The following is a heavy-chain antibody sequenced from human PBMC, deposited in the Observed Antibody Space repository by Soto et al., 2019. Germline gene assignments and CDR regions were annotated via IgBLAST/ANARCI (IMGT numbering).Heavy chain of an antibody. CDR3: AKDLRPGLVVPTKSGFDP. Sequence: PGGSLRLSCEAFGFPFNTYAMTWFRQLPGMGLEWVSTTSIGGNTDFAESVRGRFSVSRDNSKNTLYLQMTNLRAEDAAIYFCAKDLRPGLVVPTKSGFDPWGQGTRVTVSS. V-gene: IGHV3-23*01. CDR2: TSIGGNT. CDR1: GFPFNTYA. J-gene: IGHJ5*02. D-gene: IGHD3-10*01.